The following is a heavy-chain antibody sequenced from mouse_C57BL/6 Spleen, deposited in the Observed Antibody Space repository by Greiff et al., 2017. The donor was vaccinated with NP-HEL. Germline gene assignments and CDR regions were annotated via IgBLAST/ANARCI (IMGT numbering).Heavy chain of an antibody. Sequence: VQLQQSGAELVKPGASVKISCKASGYTFTDYYINWVKQRPGQGLEWIGKIGPGSGSTYYNDKFKGKATLTADKSSSTAYMQLSSLTSEDSAVYFCAREGRYYGSSYYFDYWGQGTTLTVSS. CDR1: GYTFTDYY. CDR3: AREGRYYGSSYYFDY. D-gene: IGHD1-1*01. J-gene: IGHJ2*01. V-gene: IGHV1-77*01. CDR2: IGPGSGST.